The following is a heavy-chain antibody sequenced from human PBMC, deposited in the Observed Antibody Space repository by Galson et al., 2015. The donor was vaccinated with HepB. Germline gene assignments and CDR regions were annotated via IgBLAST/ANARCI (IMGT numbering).Heavy chain of an antibody. Sequence: SVKVSCKASGYTYTNYGITWVRQAPGQGLEWLGWISIHNVNAEYGQKFQGRVTMTTDTSTSTVYMDLRSLREDDTAIYYCASGKYYDAFDIWGQGTMVTVSS. D-gene: IGHD3-10*01. CDR2: ISIHNVNA. CDR1: GYTYTNYG. CDR3: ASGKYYDAFDI. V-gene: IGHV1-18*04. J-gene: IGHJ3*02.